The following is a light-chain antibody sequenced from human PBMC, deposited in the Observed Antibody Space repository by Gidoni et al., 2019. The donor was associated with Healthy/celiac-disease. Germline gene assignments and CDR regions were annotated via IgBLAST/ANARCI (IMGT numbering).Light chain of an antibody. CDR1: QSVLYSSNNKNY. CDR3: QQYYSTRT. J-gene: IGKJ1*01. Sequence: DIVMTQSPDSLAVSLGERATINCKSSQSVLYSSNNKNYLAWYQQKPGQPPKLLIYWASTRESGVPDRFSGSGSGPDFTLTISILQAEDVAVYSCQQYYSTRTFGQGTKVEIK. V-gene: IGKV4-1*01. CDR2: WAS.